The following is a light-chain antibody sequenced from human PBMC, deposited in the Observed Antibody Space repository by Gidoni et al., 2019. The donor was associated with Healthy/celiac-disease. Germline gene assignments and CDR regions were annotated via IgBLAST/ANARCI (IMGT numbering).Light chain of an antibody. V-gene: IGKV3-15*01. Sequence: ETVMTQSPATLSVSPGERATLSCRASQSVSSNLAWYQQKPGQAPRLLIYGASTRATGIPARFSGSGSGTEFTLTISSLQSEDFAVYYCQQYNNWPPAFXGXTKVEIK. CDR2: GAS. J-gene: IGKJ4*01. CDR3: QQYNNWPPA. CDR1: QSVSSN.